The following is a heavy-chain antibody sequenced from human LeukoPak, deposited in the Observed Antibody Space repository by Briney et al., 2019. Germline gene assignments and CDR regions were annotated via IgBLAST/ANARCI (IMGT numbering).Heavy chain of an antibody. V-gene: IGHV3-21*01. Sequence: GGSLRLSCAASGFTFSSYSMNWVGQAPGKGLEWVSSISSSSSYIYYADSVKGRFTISRDNAKNSLYLQMNSLRAEDTAVYYCARGYYYDSSGYGYYYGMDVWGQRTTLTVCS. CDR3: ARGYYYDSSGYGYYYGMDV. CDR2: ISSSSSYI. J-gene: IGHJ6*02. D-gene: IGHD3-22*01. CDR1: GFTFSSYS.